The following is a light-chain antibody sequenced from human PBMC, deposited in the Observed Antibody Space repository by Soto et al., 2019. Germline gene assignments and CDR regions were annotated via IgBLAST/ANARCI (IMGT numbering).Light chain of an antibody. J-gene: IGKJ4*01. CDR2: DAS. Sequence: EIVMTQSLAALSVSAGERVTLSCRASQSSISNLAWYQQKPGQTPRLLIYDASTRATDIPARFSGSGSGTDFTLTISSLLSEDFAVYYCHQYYKWPLTFGGGTKVDI. CDR1: QSSISN. V-gene: IGKV3-15*01. CDR3: HQYYKWPLT.